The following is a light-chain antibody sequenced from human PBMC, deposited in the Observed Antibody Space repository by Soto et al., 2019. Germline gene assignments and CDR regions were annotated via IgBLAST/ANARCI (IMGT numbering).Light chain of an antibody. Sequence: EIVLTQSPATLSFSPGERATLSCRASQSVSSYLAWYQQKPGQAPRLLIYDASNRATGIPARFSGSGSGTDFTLTISSLEPEDFAVYSCQQRSNWPPALTFGGGTKVEIK. CDR2: DAS. J-gene: IGKJ4*01. V-gene: IGKV3-11*01. CDR1: QSVSSY. CDR3: QQRSNWPPALT.